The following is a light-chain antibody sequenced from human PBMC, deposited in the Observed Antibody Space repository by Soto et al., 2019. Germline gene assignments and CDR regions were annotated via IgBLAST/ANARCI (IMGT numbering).Light chain of an antibody. CDR1: SSNIGAPYD. J-gene: IGLJ3*02. CDR2: GNH. CDR3: GTWDHTLSAFV. Sequence: QSVLTQPPSVSGAPGQTVIISCSGSSSNIGAPYDVNWYRQLPGTVPKLLIYGNHNRPSGVPDRFSGFKGGTSATLVITGLLTGDEADYYCGTWDHTLSAFVFGGGTKVTVL. V-gene: IGLV1-40*01.